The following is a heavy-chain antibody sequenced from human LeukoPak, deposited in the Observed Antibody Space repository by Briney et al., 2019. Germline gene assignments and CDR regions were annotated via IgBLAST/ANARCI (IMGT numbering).Heavy chain of an antibody. Sequence: PGGSLRLSCSASGFTFNTYAMSWVRQAPGKGLEYVSLISSRGGSSYYADSLRGRFTISRDNSKNTLFLQMSSLRVEDTAVYYCATRAYYYDSSGYYGYWGQGTLVTVSS. V-gene: IGHV3-64D*09. D-gene: IGHD3-22*01. CDR2: ISSRGGSS. CDR1: GFTFNTYA. CDR3: ATRAYYYDSSGYYGY. J-gene: IGHJ4*02.